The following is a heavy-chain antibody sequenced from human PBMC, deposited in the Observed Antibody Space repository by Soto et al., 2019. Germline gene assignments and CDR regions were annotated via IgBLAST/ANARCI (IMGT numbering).Heavy chain of an antibody. V-gene: IGHV1-69*13. CDR3: ARLSGYDRDFDY. D-gene: IGHD5-12*01. J-gene: IGHJ4*02. CDR1: GGTFSIYA. CDR2: IIPIFGTA. Sequence: SVKVSCKASGGTFSIYAISCVGQAPGQGRDWMGGIIPIFGTANYAQKFQGRVTITADESTSTAYMELSSLRSEDTAVYYCARLSGYDRDFDYWGQGTLVTVSS.